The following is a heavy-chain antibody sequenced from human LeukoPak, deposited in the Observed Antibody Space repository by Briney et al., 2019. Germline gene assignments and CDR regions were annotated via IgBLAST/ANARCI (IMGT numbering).Heavy chain of an antibody. J-gene: IGHJ4*02. CDR3: ARDLIAAADY. D-gene: IGHD6-13*01. V-gene: IGHV3-30*04. CDR1: GLTFSSYA. CDR2: ISYDGSNK. Sequence: GGSLRLSCAASGLTFSSYAMHWVHQAPGKGLEWVAVISYDGSNKYYADSVKGRFTISRDNSKNTLYLQMNSLRAEDTAVYYCARDLIAAADYWGQGTLVTVSS.